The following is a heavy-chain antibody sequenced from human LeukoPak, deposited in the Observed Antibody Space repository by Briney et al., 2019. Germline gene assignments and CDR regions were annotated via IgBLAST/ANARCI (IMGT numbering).Heavy chain of an antibody. V-gene: IGHV1-18*01. CDR1: GYTFTGYG. D-gene: IGHD1-1*01. CDR2: ISAYNGNT. CDR3: ARVEREGYYYYYYYMDV. Sequence: ASVKVSCKASGYTFTGYGISWVRQAPGQGLEWMGWISAYNGNTNYAQKLQGRVTMTTDTSTSTAYMELRSLRSDDTAVYYCARVEREGYYYYYYYMDVWGKGTTVTVSS. J-gene: IGHJ6*03.